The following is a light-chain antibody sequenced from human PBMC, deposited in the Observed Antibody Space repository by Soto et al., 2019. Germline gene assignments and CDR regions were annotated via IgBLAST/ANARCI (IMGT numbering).Light chain of an antibody. CDR2: AAS. J-gene: IGKJ1*01. CDR3: QQYNTYSWT. V-gene: IGKV1-5*01. CDR1: QSISSW. Sequence: DIQMTQSPSTLSASVGDRVTITCRVSQSISSWLAWYQQKPGKAPKLLIYAASSLESGVPSRFSGSGSGTEFTLTIRSLQPDDFATYYCQQYNTYSWTFGQGTKVEIK.